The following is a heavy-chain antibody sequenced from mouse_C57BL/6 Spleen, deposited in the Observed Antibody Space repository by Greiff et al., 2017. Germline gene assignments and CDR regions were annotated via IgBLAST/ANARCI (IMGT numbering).Heavy chain of an antibody. J-gene: IGHJ2*01. CDR2: ISSGSSTI. D-gene: IGHD1-1*01. CDR3: ARRDTTGYYFDY. Sequence: EVKLVESGGGLVKPGGSLKLSCAASGFTFSDYGMHWVRQAPEKGLEWVAYISSGSSTIYYADTVKGRFTISRDNAKNTLFLQMTSLGSEDTAMYYCARRDTTGYYFDYWGQGTTLTVSS. CDR1: GFTFSDYG. V-gene: IGHV5-17*01.